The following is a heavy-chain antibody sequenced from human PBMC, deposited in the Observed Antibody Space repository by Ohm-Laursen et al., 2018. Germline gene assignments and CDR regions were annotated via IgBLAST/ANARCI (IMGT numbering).Heavy chain of an antibody. V-gene: IGHV3-7*01. J-gene: IGHJ4*02. CDR3: ARDFGWGWDY. CDR2: IAADGGAK. CDR1: GLTFSNFW. Sequence: GSLRLSCTASGLTFSNFWMSWVRQAPGKGLEWLANIAADGGAKYYVDSVKGRFTMSRDDTKSSLYLQMYDLRAEDTAVYYCARDFGWGWDYWGQGSLVTVSS. D-gene: IGHD6-19*01.